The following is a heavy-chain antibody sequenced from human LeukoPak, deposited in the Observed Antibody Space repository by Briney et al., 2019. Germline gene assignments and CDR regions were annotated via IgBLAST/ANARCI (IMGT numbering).Heavy chain of an antibody. J-gene: IGHJ6*02. CDR3: ASYLGTGSGTTYYYYGMDV. CDR2: ISSSSSYI. D-gene: IGHD1-1*01. V-gene: IGHV3-21*01. CDR1: GFTFDDYG. Sequence: GGSLRLSCAASGFTFDDYGMSWVRQAPGKGLEWVSSISSSSSYIYYADSVKGRFTISRDNAKNSLYLQMNSLRAEDTAVYYCASYLGTGSGTTYYYYGMDVWGQGTTVTVSS.